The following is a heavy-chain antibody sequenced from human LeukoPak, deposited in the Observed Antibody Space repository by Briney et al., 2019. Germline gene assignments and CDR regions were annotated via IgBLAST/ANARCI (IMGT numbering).Heavy chain of an antibody. D-gene: IGHD3-10*01. Sequence: GGSLRLSCAASGFTFSSYGMHWVRQAPGKGLEWVAVISYDGSNKYYADSVKGRFTISRDNSKNTLYLQMNSLRAEDTAVYYCAKSFYGSGSHFDYWGQGTLGTVSS. CDR1: GFTFSSYG. V-gene: IGHV3-30*18. CDR2: ISYDGSNK. CDR3: AKSFYGSGSHFDY. J-gene: IGHJ4*02.